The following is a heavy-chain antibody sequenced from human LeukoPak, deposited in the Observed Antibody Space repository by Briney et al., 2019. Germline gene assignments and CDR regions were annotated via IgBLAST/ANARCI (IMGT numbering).Heavy chain of an antibody. CDR2: IYSGGST. CDR3: ARAGGYSYGWEFDY. V-gene: IGHV3-53*01. D-gene: IGHD5-18*01. J-gene: IGHJ4*02. CDR1: GFTVSSNY. Sequence: GGSLRLSCAASGFTVSSNYMSWVRQAPGKGLEWVLVIYSGGSTYYAHSVKGRLTISRDNSQNTLYLQMKSLRAEDTAVYYCARAGGYSYGWEFDYWGQGTLVTVSS.